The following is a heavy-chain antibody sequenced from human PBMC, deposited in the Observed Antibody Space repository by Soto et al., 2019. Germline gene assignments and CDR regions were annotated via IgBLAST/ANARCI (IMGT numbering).Heavy chain of an antibody. J-gene: IGHJ4*02. D-gene: IGHD1-1*01. V-gene: IGHV3-30*03. Sequence: QVQLVESGGGVVQPGGSLRLSCGASGFGFDAYGIHWVRRAPGKGLEWVAVITYDGSHQYYRDSVKGRFTISRDNVRKSMLHQMDSLQPEDTSMYFCARGSHYNFGPLAYFDYWGQGTQVTVSS. CDR1: GFGFDAYG. CDR3: ARGSHYNFGPLAYFDY. CDR2: ITYDGSHQ.